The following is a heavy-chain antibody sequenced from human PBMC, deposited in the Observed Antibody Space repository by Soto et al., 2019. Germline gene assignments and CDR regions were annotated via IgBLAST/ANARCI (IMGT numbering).Heavy chain of an antibody. J-gene: IGHJ6*02. Sequence: QVQLVESGGGVVQPGRSLKLSCAASGFSLSTSGMHWVRQAPGKGLEWLAVIWYDGSIKNYADSVKGRCTISRDNSKDTVYLQMNSLTAEDMAVYFCVRGVGNYYHGMDVWGQGTTVTVSS. D-gene: IGHD3-10*01. V-gene: IGHV3-33*01. CDR3: VRGVGNYYHGMDV. CDR1: GFSLSTSG. CDR2: IWYDGSIK.